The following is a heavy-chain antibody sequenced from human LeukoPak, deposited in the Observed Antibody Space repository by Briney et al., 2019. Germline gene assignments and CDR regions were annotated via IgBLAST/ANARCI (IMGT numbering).Heavy chain of an antibody. D-gene: IGHD4-17*01. J-gene: IGHJ5*02. CDR3: ARATVTRWFDP. V-gene: IGHV3-33*01. CDR2: IWYDGTNK. CDR1: GFAFSSFG. Sequence: PGGSLRLSCAASGFAFSSFGMHWVRQAPGKGLEWVAVIWYDGTNKYYADSVKGRFTISRDNSRNTLYLQMNSLRAEDTAVYYCARATVTRWFDPWGPGPLVTVSS.